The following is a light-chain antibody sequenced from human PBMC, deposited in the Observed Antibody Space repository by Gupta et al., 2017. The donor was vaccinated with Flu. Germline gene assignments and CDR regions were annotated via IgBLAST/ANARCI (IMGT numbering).Light chain of an antibody. J-gene: IGKJ5*01. V-gene: IGKV3-20*01. CDR3: QQYGSLT. CDR2: GAS. CDR1: QSVSSSY. Sequence: EIVFTQPPVTLSLSPGERATPSCRASQSVSSSYLARYQQKPGQAPSLFIYGASSRATGIQVRFSGSGAETDFTLTSSRLEHEDFDGYYFQQYGSLTFGQGTRLEIK.